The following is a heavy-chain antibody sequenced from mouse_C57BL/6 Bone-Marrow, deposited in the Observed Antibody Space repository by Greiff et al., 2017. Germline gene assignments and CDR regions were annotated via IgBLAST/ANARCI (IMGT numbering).Heavy chain of an antibody. CDR1: GFTFSSYA. CDR3: ARDLSYGNPFAY. D-gene: IGHD2-1*01. V-gene: IGHV5-4*01. CDR2: ISDGGSYT. J-gene: IGHJ3*01. Sequence: DVKLVESGGGLVKPGGSLKLSCAASGFTFSSYAMSWVRQTPEKRLEWVATISDGGSYTYYPDNVKGRFTISRDNAKNNLYLQMSHLKSEDTAMYYCARDLSYGNPFAYWGQGTLVTVSA.